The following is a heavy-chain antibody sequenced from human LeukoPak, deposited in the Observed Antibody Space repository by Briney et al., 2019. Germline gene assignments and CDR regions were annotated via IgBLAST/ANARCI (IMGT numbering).Heavy chain of an antibody. D-gene: IGHD3-10*01. Sequence: ASVKVSCKASGYTFTSYDINWVRQAPGQRLEWMGWMNPNSGKTGYAQKFQGRVTITADKSTSTAYMEMSSLRSEDTAVYYCARERLGPPHLWFGESYYYYYGMDVWGQGTTVTVSS. V-gene: IGHV1-8*01. CDR3: ARERLGPPHLWFGESYYYYYGMDV. CDR1: GYTFTSYD. CDR2: MNPNSGKT. J-gene: IGHJ6*02.